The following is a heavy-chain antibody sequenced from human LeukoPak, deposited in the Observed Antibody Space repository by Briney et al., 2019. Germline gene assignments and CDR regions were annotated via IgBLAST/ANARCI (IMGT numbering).Heavy chain of an antibody. CDR3: ARVSGDLDYYYGMDV. CDR2: IIPILGIA. D-gene: IGHD2-21*02. V-gene: IGHV1-69*10. CDR1: GDTFSSYA. Sequence: GASVKVSCTTSGDTFSSYAISWVRQAPGQGLEWMGGIIPILGIANYAQKFQGRVTITADKSTSTAYMELSSLRSEDTAVYYCARVSGDLDYYYGMDVWGQGTTVTVSS. J-gene: IGHJ6*02.